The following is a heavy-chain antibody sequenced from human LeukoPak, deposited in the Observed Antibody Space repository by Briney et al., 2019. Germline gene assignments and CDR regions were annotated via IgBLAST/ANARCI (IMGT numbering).Heavy chain of an antibody. CDR1: GGSISRYY. CDR3: ASPGDLNSSSSGTSGGRVDAFDI. D-gene: IGHD6-6*01. V-gene: IGHV4-59*12. J-gene: IGHJ3*02. Sequence: SETLSLTCTVSGGSISRYYWNWIRQPPGKGLEWIGYIYYSGSTDHNPSLKSRVTISVDRSKNQFSLKLSSVTAADTAVYYCASPGDLNSSSSGTSGGRVDAFDIWGQGTMVTVSS. CDR2: IYYSGST.